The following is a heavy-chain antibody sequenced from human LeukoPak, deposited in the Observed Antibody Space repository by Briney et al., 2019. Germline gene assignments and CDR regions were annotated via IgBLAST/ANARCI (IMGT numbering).Heavy chain of an antibody. J-gene: IGHJ5*01. CDR2: INHSGST. Sequence: SETLSLTRAVYGGSFSGYYWSWIRQPPGKGLEWIGEINHSGSTNYNPSLKSRVTISVETSKNQFSLKLSSVTAADTAVYYCARGRKAHIGYSSGWYACWGQGTLVTVSS. D-gene: IGHD6-19*01. CDR1: GGSFSGYY. CDR3: ARGRKAHIGYSSGWYAC. V-gene: IGHV4-34*01.